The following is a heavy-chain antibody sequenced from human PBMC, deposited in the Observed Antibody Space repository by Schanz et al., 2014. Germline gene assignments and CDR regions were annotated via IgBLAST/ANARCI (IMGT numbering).Heavy chain of an antibody. CDR2: ISGSGGST. CDR3: ASERGYSYGYGAFDI. V-gene: IGHV3-23*01. D-gene: IGHD5-18*01. Sequence: VQLLESGGGLVQPGGSLKLSCSASGFTFRNYALSWVRQAPGKGLAWVSAISGSGGSTYYADSVKGRFTVSRDNSKNTLYLQMNSLRAEDTALYYCASERGYSYGYGAFDIWGQGTMVTVSS. J-gene: IGHJ3*02. CDR1: GFTFRNYA.